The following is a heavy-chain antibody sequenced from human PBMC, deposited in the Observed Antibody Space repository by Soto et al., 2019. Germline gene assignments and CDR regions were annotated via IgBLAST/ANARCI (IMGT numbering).Heavy chain of an antibody. J-gene: IGHJ6*03. CDR2: MNPNSGNT. V-gene: IGHV1-8*01. D-gene: IGHD1-20*01. CDR1: GYTFTSYD. CDR3: ARGITGQFARHYYYYYMDV. Sequence: ASVKVSCKASGYTFTSYDINWVRQATGQGLEWMGWMNPNSGNTGYAQKFQGRVTMTRNTSISTAYMELSSLRSEDTAVYYCARGITGQFARHYYYYYMDVWGKGTTVTVSS.